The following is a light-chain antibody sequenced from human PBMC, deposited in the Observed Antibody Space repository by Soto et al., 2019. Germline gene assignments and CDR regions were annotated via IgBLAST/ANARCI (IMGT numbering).Light chain of an antibody. CDR2: DDR. CDR3: QVWDSSRDQSV. V-gene: IGLV3-21*02. Sequence: ELAQTSSVSVAPGQTATMTCGGDDIGSKRVFWYQQKAGQAPVVVDYDDRDRPAGIPERVSGSKSANSATLIISRVEAGDEAAYYCQVWDSSRDQSVFGGGTQLTVL. J-gene: IGLJ3*02. CDR1: DIGSKR.